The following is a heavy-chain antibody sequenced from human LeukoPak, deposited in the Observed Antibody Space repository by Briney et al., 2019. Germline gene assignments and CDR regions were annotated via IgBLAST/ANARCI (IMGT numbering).Heavy chain of an antibody. CDR2: ISWNSGSI. Sequence: GGSLRLSCAAPGFTFDDYAMHWVRQAPGKGLEWVSGISWNSGSIGYADSVKGRFTVSRDNAKNSLYLQMNSLRAEDTALYYCTKGPTPNYYDSSGPYNWFDPWGQGTLVTVSS. CDR3: TKGPTPNYYDSSGPYNWFDP. D-gene: IGHD3-22*01. J-gene: IGHJ5*02. V-gene: IGHV3-9*01. CDR1: GFTFDDYA.